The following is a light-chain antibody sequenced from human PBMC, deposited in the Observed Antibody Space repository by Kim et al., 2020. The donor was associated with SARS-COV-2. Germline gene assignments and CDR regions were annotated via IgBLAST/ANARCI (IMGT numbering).Light chain of an antibody. J-gene: IGLJ2*01. V-gene: IGLV2-14*03. CDR2: DVN. CDR3: YSYASSSTLI. Sequence: GQSITISCTGTSSDVGNYNYVSGYQHHPGAAPKLMIYDVNKRPSGISNRFFGSKSGNTASLTISGLQTEDEAYYYCYSYASSSTLIFGGGTQLTVL. CDR1: SSDVGNYNY.